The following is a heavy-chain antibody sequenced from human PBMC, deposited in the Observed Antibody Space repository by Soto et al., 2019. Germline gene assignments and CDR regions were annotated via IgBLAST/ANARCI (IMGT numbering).Heavy chain of an antibody. V-gene: IGHV3-13*01. D-gene: IGHD6-19*01. CDR2: IGRSGDT. CDR3: ARDSSGWGLDL. J-gene: IGHJ5*02. Sequence: EVQLVESGGGLVQPGGSLRLSCAASGFTFSSYDMHRVRQPTGKGLEWVSLIGRSGDTHYPDSVKGRFTSSRENGKNSLYLQMNSLRAEDTAIYYCARDSSGWGLDLWGQGTLVTVSS. CDR1: GFTFSSYD.